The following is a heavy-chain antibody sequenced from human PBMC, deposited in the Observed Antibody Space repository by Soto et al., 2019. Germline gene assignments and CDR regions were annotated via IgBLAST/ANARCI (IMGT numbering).Heavy chain of an antibody. Sequence: GASVKVSCKASGYTFISYVMHWVRQAPGQRLEWMGWINADNGNRKYSQKFQGRVTITRDTSASTAYMELSSLRYEDTAVYYCARELGSSWEFDYWGQGTLVTVSS. CDR1: GYTFISYV. D-gene: IGHD6-13*01. V-gene: IGHV1-3*01. CDR2: INADNGNR. CDR3: ARELGSSWEFDY. J-gene: IGHJ4*02.